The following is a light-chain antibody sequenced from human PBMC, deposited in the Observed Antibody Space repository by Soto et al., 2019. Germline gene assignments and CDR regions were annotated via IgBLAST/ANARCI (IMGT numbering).Light chain of an antibody. CDR2: YDD. Sequence: QSVLTQPPSVSGAPGQRVTISCSGSSSNIGNDAVNWYQQFPGKAPKLLIYYDDLLPSGVSDRFSGSKSGTSASLAISGLQSEDEADYYCAAWDDSLNGVIFGGGTKLTVL. CDR1: SSNIGNDA. CDR3: AAWDDSLNGVI. V-gene: IGLV1-36*01. J-gene: IGLJ2*01.